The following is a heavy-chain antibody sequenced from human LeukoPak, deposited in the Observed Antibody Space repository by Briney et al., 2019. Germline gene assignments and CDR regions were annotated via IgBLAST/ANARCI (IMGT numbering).Heavy chain of an antibody. Sequence: GGSLRLSCAASGFTFSSYDMHWVRQATGKGLEWVSAIGTAGDTYYPGSVKGRFTISRENAKNSLYLQMNSLRAGDTAVYYCARADSSGWYRNGMDVWGQGTTVTVSS. CDR2: IGTAGDT. D-gene: IGHD6-19*01. J-gene: IGHJ6*02. V-gene: IGHV3-13*01. CDR3: ARADSSGWYRNGMDV. CDR1: GFTFSSYD.